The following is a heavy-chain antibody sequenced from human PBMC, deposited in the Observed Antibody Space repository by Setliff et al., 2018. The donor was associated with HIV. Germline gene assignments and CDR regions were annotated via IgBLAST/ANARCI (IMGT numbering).Heavy chain of an antibody. V-gene: IGHV3-11*05. CDR2: ISSSGGYT. D-gene: IGHD1-26*01. CDR3: VRDGLWGSYGRGYFDY. J-gene: IGHJ4*02. CDR1: GFTSSDYY. Sequence: GGSLRLSCAASGFTSSDYYMSWIRQAPGKGLEWVSYISSSGGYTMYAESVQGRFTISRDNAINSLYLQMNSLRAEDTAVYYCVRDGLWGSYGRGYFDYWGQGTLVTVSS.